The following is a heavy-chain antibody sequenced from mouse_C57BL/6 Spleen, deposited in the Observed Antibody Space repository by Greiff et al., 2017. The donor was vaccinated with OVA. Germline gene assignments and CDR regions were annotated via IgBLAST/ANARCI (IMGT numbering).Heavy chain of an antibody. CDR1: GFTFTDYY. V-gene: IGHV1-36*01. D-gene: IGHD1-1*01. CDR3: ARGDYGSSYWYFDV. J-gene: IGHJ1*03. Sequence: VQLKQSGPVLVKPGPSVKISCKASGFTFTDYYMHWVKQSHGKSLEWIGLVYPYNGGTSYNQKFKGKATLTVDTSSSTSYVELNSLTSEDSAVYCCARGDYGSSYWYFDVWGTGTTVTVSS. CDR2: VYPYNGGT.